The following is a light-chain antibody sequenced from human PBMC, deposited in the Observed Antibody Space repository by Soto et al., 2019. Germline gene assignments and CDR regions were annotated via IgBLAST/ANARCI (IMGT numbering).Light chain of an antibody. Sequence: QSALTQPRSVSGAPGQSVTISCTGTSSDVGGYNYVSWYQQHPGKAPKLMIYEVNKRPSGVPDRFSGSKSGNTASLTVSGLQAEDEADYYCKSYEGSNIYVFGTGTKVTVL. CDR2: EVN. V-gene: IGLV2-11*01. CDR3: KSYEGSNIYV. J-gene: IGLJ1*01. CDR1: SSDVGGYNY.